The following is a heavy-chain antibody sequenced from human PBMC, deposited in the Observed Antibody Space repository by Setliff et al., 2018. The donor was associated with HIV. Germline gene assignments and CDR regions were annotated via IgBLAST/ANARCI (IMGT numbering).Heavy chain of an antibody. CDR1: AGSMSRHN. Sequence: SETLSLTCSVSAGSMSRHNWSWIRLPAGKGPQWIGHVHTNVRTNYYPSLNSRVTISADISKNEFSLNLRSVTAADTAVYFCARDRFGVPANDWGQGILVTVSS. J-gene: IGHJ4*02. V-gene: IGHV4-4*07. CDR2: VHTNVRT. CDR3: ARDRFGVPAND. D-gene: IGHD3-3*01.